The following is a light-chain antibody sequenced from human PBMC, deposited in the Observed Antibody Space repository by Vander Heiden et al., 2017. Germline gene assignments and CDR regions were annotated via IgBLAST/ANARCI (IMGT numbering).Light chain of an antibody. V-gene: IGKV3-15*01. CDR1: QSVSSN. J-gene: IGKJ4*01. CDR2: GAS. CDR3: HQYNNWPLT. Sequence: EIVLPPSTANLSVSQGERATLSCRASQSVSSNLAWYQQKPGQAPRLLIYGASTRATGIPARFSGSGSGTEFTLTISSLQSEDFAVYYCHQYNNWPLTFGGGTKVEIK.